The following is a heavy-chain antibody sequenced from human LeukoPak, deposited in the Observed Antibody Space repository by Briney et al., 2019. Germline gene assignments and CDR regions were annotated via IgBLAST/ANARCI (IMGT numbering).Heavy chain of an antibody. V-gene: IGHV1-46*03. CDR1: GYTFTSYY. J-gene: IGHJ5*02. CDR2: INPSGGST. CDR3: ARDGTPGWNTPGNRWFDP. Sequence: ASVKVSCKASGYTFTSYYMHWVRQAPGQGLEWMGVINPSGGSTSYAQKFQGRVTMTRDTSTSTVYMELSSLRSEDTAVYYCARDGTPGWNTPGNRWFDPWGQGTLVTVSS. D-gene: IGHD1/OR15-1a*01.